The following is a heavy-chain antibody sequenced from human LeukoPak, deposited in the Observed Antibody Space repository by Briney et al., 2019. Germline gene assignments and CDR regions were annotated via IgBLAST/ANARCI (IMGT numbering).Heavy chain of an antibody. CDR3: ARDPRLVGATSCFDY. CDR2: ISSSSSYI. V-gene: IGHV3-21*01. CDR1: GFTFSSYA. Sequence: GGSLRLSCAASGFTFSSYAMSWVRQAPGKGLEWVSSISSSSSYIYYADSVKGRFTISRDNAKNSLYLQMNSLRAEDTAVYYCARDPRLVGATSCFDYWGQGTLVTVSS. D-gene: IGHD1-26*01. J-gene: IGHJ4*02.